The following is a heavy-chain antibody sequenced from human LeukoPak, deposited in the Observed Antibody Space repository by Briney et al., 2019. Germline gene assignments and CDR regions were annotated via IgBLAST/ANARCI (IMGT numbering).Heavy chain of an antibody. J-gene: IGHJ4*02. CDR3: ARWVPGYCSGGSCYVDY. Sequence: GGSLRLSCAASGFTFSSYSMNWVRQAPGKGLEWVSSICSSSTHISYTDSVKGRFTISRDNAKHPLYLQMNSLRAEDPAVYYCARWVPGYCSGGSCYVDYWGQGTLVTVSS. D-gene: IGHD2-15*01. CDR2: ICSSSTHI. CDR1: GFTFSSYS. V-gene: IGHV3-21*01.